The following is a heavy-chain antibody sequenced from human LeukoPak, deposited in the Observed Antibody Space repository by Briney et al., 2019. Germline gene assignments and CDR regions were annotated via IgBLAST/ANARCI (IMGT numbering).Heavy chain of an antibody. Sequence: GGSLRLSCAASGFTFSSYSMNWVRQAPGKGLEWVSYISSSSSNIYYADSVKGRFTISRDNAKNSLFLQMNSLRAEDTAVYYCASNLPGYSSTREGYWGQGTLVTVSS. V-gene: IGHV3-48*04. CDR1: GFTFSSYS. CDR2: ISSSSSNI. CDR3: ASNLPGYSSTREGY. D-gene: IGHD6-13*01. J-gene: IGHJ4*02.